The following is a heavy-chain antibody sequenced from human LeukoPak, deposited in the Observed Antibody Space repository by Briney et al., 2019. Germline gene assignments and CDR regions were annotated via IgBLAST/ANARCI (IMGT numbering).Heavy chain of an antibody. CDR1: GFTFSSYS. D-gene: IGHD3-3*01. CDR3: ASWDPDCDFWSGARFDP. Sequence: PGGSLRLSCAASGFTFSSYSMYWVRQAPGKGLEWVSSISSSSSYIYYADSVKGRFTISRDNAENSLYLQMNSLRAEDTAVYYCASWDPDCDFWSGARFDPWGQGTLVTVSS. CDR2: ISSSSSYI. J-gene: IGHJ5*02. V-gene: IGHV3-21*01.